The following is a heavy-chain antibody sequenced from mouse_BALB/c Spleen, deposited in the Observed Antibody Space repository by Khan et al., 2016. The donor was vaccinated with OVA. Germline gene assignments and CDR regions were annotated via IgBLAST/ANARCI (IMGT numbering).Heavy chain of an antibody. CDR3: SRGGAAYYRSDGGAMDY. J-gene: IGHJ4*01. D-gene: IGHD2-12*01. V-gene: IGHV9-4*02. CDR2: INTHSGVP. CDR1: GYTFTTAG. Sequence: QIQLVQSGPELKKPGETVRLSCKASGYTFTTAGIQWVQKMPGKGLKWIGWINTHSGVPKYAEDFKGRFAFSLEISVNTAYLQITTLKTEDTATXICSRGGAAYYRSDGGAMDYWGQGTSVTVSS.